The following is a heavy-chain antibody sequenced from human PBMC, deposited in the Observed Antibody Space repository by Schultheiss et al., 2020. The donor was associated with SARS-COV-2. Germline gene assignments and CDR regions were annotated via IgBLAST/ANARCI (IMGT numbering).Heavy chain of an antibody. V-gene: IGHV1-18*01. CDR3: ARGQPSGYGFGMDV. CDR2: ISAYNGNT. CDR1: GYTFTSYG. J-gene: IGHJ6*02. D-gene: IGHD5-12*01. Sequence: ASVKVSCKASGYTFTSYGISWVRQAPGQGLEWMGWISAYNGNTNYAQKLQGRVTMTRDTSTSTVYMELSSLRSEDTAVYYCARGQPSGYGFGMDVWGQGTTVTVSS.